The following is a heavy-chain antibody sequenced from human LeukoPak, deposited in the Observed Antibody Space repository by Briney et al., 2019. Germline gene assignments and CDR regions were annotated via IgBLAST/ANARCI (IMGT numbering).Heavy chain of an antibody. CDR1: GFTFSSYG. D-gene: IGHD1-26*01. CDR2: IWYDGSNK. Sequence: GGSLRLSCAASGFTFSSYGMHWVRQAPGKGLEWVAVIWYDGSNKYYADSVKGRFTISRDNAKNSLYLQMNSLRAEDTAVYYCARVGYSGSPGDYWGLGTLVTVSS. J-gene: IGHJ4*02. V-gene: IGHV3-33*01. CDR3: ARVGYSGSPGDY.